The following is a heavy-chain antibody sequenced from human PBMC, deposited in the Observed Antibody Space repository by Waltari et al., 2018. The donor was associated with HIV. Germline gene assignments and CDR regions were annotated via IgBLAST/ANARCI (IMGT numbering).Heavy chain of an antibody. CDR2: INASVGSP. CDR3: ASASRDTAMGALDI. Sequence: QVQPVQSGAEVKKPGSSVKVSCTASGGTFITSALNWVRQDPGPGLEWMGGINASVGSPKFAKKCQGRVTITADESTSTVYMELGSLCCEDTAGYYCASASRDTAMGALDIWGQGTMVTVSS. D-gene: IGHD5-18*01. J-gene: IGHJ3*02. V-gene: IGHV1-69*01. CDR1: GGTFITSA.